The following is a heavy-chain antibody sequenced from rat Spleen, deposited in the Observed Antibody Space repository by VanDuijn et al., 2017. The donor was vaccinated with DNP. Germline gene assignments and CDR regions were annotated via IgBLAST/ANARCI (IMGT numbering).Heavy chain of an antibody. CDR2: ITISGGNT. D-gene: IGHD1-2*01. V-gene: IGHV5-31*01. CDR1: RFTFNNYW. Sequence: EVQVVESGGDLVQPGRSLKLSCVASRFTFNNYWMTWIRQVPGKGLEWVASITISGGNTYYPDSVKGRFIIFRDDAKNTQYLQMDSLRSEDTATYYCARHEDYSSYVYGFAYWGQGTLVTVSS. CDR3: ARHEDYSSYVYGFAY. J-gene: IGHJ3*01.